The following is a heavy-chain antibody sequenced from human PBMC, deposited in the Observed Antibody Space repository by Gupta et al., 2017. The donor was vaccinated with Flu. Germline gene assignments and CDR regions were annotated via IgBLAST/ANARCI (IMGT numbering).Heavy chain of an antibody. V-gene: IGHV1-69*01. J-gene: IGHJ5*02. D-gene: IGHD3-10*01. Sequence: QVQLVQYGAEVKKPGSSVKVSCKSSGGTFSSSAISWVRQAPGQGLEWMGGIIPIFCTATYAQKFQGRVTITADESTSTAYMELSSLRSEETAVYYCATDLPTMVRGGIIRGWFDPGGHGTLVTVSS. CDR3: ATDLPTMVRGGIIRGWFDP. CDR2: IIPIFCTA. CDR1: GGTFSSSA.